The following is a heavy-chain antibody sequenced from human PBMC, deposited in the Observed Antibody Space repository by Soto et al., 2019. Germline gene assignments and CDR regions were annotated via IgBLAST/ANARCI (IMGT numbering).Heavy chain of an antibody. D-gene: IGHD1-26*01. V-gene: IGHV3-48*03. J-gene: IGHJ3*01. CDR2: IHPSGQPI. Sequence: LRLSCAVSGFTFSSSEMYWVRQAPGKGLEWISYIHPSGQPIFYADSVKGRFTISRDNANNSLFLQMNSLRAEDTAVYYYARRASRWGQGTMVTVSS. CDR3: ARRASR. CDR1: GFTFSSSE.